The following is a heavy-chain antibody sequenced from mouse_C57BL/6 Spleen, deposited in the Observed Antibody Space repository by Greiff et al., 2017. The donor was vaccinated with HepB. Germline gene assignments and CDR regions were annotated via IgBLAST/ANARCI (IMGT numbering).Heavy chain of an antibody. CDR2: IDPETGGT. Sequence: VQLQQSGAELVRPGASVTLSCKASGYTFTDYEMHWVKQTPVHGLEWIGAIDPETGGTAYNQKFKGKAILTADKSSSTAYMELRSLTSEDSAVYYCTRGRAYYSSPFAYWGQGTLVTVSA. J-gene: IGHJ3*01. CDR1: GYTFTDYE. D-gene: IGHD2-12*01. CDR3: TRGRAYYSSPFAY. V-gene: IGHV1-15*01.